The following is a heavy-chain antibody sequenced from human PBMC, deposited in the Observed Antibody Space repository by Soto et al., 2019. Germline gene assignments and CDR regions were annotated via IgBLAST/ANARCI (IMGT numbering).Heavy chain of an antibody. J-gene: IGHJ4*02. D-gene: IGHD3-10*01. CDR2: IYYSGST. CDR1: GGSISSGDYY. V-gene: IGHV4-30-4*01. Sequence: SETLSLTCTVSGGSISSGDYYWSWIRQPPGKGLEWIGYIYYSGSTYYNPSLKSRVTISVDTSKNQFSLKLSSVTAADTAVYYCARMSNWFGELGGNYFDYWGQGTLVTVSS. CDR3: ARMSNWFGELGGNYFDY.